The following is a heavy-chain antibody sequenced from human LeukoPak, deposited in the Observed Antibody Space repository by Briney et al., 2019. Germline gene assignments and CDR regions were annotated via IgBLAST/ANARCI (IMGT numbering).Heavy chain of an antibody. V-gene: IGHV3-48*01. CDR2: ISSSSSTI. J-gene: IGHJ6*03. D-gene: IGHD3-10*01. Sequence: GGSLRLSCAASGFTFSSYSMNWVRQAPGKGLEWVSYISSSSSTIYYADSVKGRFTISRDNAKNSLYLQMNSPRAEDTAVYYCAREGEGYYYYYYMDVWGKGTTVTVSS. CDR1: GFTFSSYS. CDR3: AREGEGYYYYYYMDV.